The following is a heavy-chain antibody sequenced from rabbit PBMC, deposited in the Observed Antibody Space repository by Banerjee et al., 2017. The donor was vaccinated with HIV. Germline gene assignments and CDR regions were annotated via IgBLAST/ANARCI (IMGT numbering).Heavy chain of an antibody. CDR3: ARDSFDVGYVGYGYGLNL. D-gene: IGHD6-1*01. V-gene: IGHV1S40*01. Sequence: QSLEESGGDLVKPGASLTLTCTASGFTISSGYYYMCWVRQAPGKGLEWIGCIATGSGSTYYASWAKGRFTISKTSSTTVTLQMTSLTAADTATYFCARDSFDVGYVGYGYGLNLWGPGTLVTVS. CDR1: GFTISSGYY. CDR2: IATGSGST. J-gene: IGHJ4*01.